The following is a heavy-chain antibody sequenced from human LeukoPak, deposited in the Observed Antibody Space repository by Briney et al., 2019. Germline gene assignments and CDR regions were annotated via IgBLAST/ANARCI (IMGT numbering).Heavy chain of an antibody. V-gene: IGHV3-23*01. J-gene: IGHJ4*02. Sequence: GGPLRLSCAASGFTFSSYAMSWVRQAPGKGLEWVSAISGSGGSTYYADSVKGRFTISRDNSKNTLYLQMNSLRAEDTAVYYCAKIGYCSSTSCYDFDYWGQGTLVTVSS. CDR1: GFTFSSYA. CDR2: ISGSGGST. D-gene: IGHD2-2*01. CDR3: AKIGYCSSTSCYDFDY.